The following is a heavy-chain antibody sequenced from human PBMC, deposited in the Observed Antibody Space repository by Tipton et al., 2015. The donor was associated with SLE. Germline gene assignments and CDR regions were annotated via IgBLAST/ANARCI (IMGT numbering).Heavy chain of an antibody. V-gene: IGHV1-69*05. CDR1: GGTFSSYA. CDR3: AYNWNYEYYFDY. J-gene: IGHJ4*02. D-gene: IGHD1-7*01. Sequence: QSGPEVKKPGSSVKVSCKASGGTFSSYAISWVRQAPGQGLEWMGGIIPIFGTANYAQKFQDRVTITTDESTSTAYMELSSLRSEDTAVYYCAYNWNYEYYFDYWGQGTLVTVSS. CDR2: IIPIFGTA.